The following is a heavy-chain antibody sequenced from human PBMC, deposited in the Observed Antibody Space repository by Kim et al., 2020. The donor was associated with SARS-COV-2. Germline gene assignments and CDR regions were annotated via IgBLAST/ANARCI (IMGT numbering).Heavy chain of an antibody. CDR2: MNPKTGDT. V-gene: IGHV1-8*01. CDR3: ASGSSSGSYRTH. CDR1: GYSFTSVD. D-gene: IGHD3-10*01. Sequence: ASVKVSCKASGYSFTSVDMNWVRQAAGQGLEWMGWMNPKTGDTGYAQKFQGRVTMTTNTSINTAYMELSRLTSEDTAIYYCASGSSSGSYRTHWGQGTRV. J-gene: IGHJ4*02.